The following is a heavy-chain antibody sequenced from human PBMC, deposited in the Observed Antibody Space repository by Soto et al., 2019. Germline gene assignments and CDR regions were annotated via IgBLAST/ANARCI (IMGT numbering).Heavy chain of an antibody. J-gene: IGHJ4*02. CDR3: ARDMGYYYDCSGYYFDY. CDR1: GFTFNIAA. CDR2: IKYDGGNR. V-gene: IGHV3-30*04. Sequence: GGSLRLSCAASGFTFNIAAMNWVRQAPGKGLEWVAGIKYDGGNRYKADSVKGRFTISRDNSKNTLYLQMNSLRAEDTAVFYCARDMGYYYDCSGYYFDYWGQGTLVTVSS. D-gene: IGHD3-22*01.